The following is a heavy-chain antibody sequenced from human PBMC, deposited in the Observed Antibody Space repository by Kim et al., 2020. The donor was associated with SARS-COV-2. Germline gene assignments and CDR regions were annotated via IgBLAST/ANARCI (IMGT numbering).Heavy chain of an antibody. Sequence: GGSLRLSCAASGFAVNNAWMNWVRQAPGKGLESIGRIKSNSNGGTIDYAAPVKGRFTISRDDSKNMLFLQMNSLKTEDTAVYYCTTLCSSLSCYWGNGMDVWGQGTTVTVSS. V-gene: IGHV3-15*07. D-gene: IGHD2-2*01. J-gene: IGHJ6*02. CDR2: IKSNSNGGTI. CDR1: GFAVNNAW. CDR3: TTLCSSLSCYWGNGMDV.